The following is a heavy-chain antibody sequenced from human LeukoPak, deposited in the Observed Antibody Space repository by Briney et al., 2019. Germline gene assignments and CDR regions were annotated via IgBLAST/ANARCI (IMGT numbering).Heavy chain of an antibody. CDR1: GYTFTSYD. J-gene: IGHJ3*02. CDR3: ARGLGGVGATDAMAFDI. CDR2: MNPNSGNT. V-gene: IGHV1-8*01. D-gene: IGHD1-26*01. Sequence: ASVKVSCKASGYTFTSYDINWVRQATGQGLEWMGWMNPNSGNTGYAQKFQGRVTMTRNTSISTAYMELSSLRSEDTAVYYCARGLGGVGATDAMAFDIWGQGTMVTVSS.